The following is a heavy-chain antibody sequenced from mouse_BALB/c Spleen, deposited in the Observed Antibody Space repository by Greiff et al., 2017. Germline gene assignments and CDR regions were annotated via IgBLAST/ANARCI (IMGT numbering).Heavy chain of an antibody. CDR1: GYTFTSYW. V-gene: IGHV1-52*01. CDR3: AREEAYFAMDY. Sequence: QVHVKQSGAELVRPGASVKLSCKASGYTFTSYWMNWVKQRPEQGLEWIGRIDPYDSETHYNQKFKDKAILTVDKSSSTAYMQLSSLTSEDSAVYYCAREEAYFAMDYWGQGTSVTVSS. CDR2: IDPYDSET. J-gene: IGHJ4*01.